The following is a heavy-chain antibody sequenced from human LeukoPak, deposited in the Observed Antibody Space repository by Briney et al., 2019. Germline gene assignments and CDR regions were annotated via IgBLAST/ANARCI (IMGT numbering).Heavy chain of an antibody. J-gene: IGHJ4*02. CDR3: AREDYDFWSGYYSKVNFDY. CDR2: ISSSSSYI. V-gene: IGHV3-21*01. Sequence: GGSLRLSCAASGFTFSIYSMNWVRQAPGKGLEWVSSISSSSSYIYYADSVKGRFTISRDNAKNSLYLQMNSLRAEDTAVYYCAREDYDFWSGYYSKVNFDYWGQGTLVTV. CDR1: GFTFSIYS. D-gene: IGHD3-3*01.